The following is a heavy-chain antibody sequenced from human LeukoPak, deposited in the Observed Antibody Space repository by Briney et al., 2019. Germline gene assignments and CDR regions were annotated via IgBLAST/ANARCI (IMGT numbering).Heavy chain of an antibody. CDR2: IKPKSGGT. CDR3: ARDCEHLASGWPGCFDY. CDR1: GYTFTGYY. J-gene: IGHJ4*02. Sequence: ASVKVSCKASGYTFTGYYLHWVRQAPGQGLEWMGWIKPKSGGTKYAQKFQGRVTMTRDTPISTAYMELSRLRSDDTAVYYCARDCEHLASGWPGCFDYWGQGTLVTVSS. V-gene: IGHV1-2*02. D-gene: IGHD6-19*01.